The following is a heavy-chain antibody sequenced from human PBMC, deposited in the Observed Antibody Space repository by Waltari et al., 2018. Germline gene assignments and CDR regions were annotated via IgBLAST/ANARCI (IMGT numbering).Heavy chain of an antibody. Sequence: QVQLQQWGAGLLKPSETLSLTCAVYGGSFSGYYWSWIRQPPGKGLEWSGEINHSGSTNDNPSIKSRVTISVDTSKNQFSLKLSSVTAADTAVYYCARGPSGGDTAMVPFDYWGQGTLVTVSS. CDR3: ARGPSGGDTAMVPFDY. CDR1: GGSFSGYY. D-gene: IGHD5-18*01. CDR2: INHSGST. V-gene: IGHV4-34*01. J-gene: IGHJ4*02.